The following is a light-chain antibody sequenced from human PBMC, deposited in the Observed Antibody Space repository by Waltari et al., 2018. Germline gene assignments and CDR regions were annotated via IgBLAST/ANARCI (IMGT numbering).Light chain of an antibody. CDR3: QQYNDYLGT. V-gene: IGKV1-5*03. Sequence: DIQMTQSPSTLSASVGDRGTTTCRASQSISTWLAWYQQKPGKAPKLLIYAASHLESGVPSRFSGSGSGTEFTLTISSLQPDDFATYYCQQYNDYLGTFGPGTKVEI. J-gene: IGKJ1*01. CDR1: QSISTW. CDR2: AAS.